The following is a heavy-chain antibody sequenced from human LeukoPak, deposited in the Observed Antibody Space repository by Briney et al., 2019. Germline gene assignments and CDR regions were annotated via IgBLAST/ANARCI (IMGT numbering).Heavy chain of an antibody. CDR1: GFTFSSYW. D-gene: IGHD3-3*01. CDR3: ARVSDRFLEWLSDGGYYYYGMDV. J-gene: IGHJ6*02. Sequence: GGSLRLSCVASGFTFSSYWMHWVRQAPGKGLVWVSRINSDGSSTSYADSVKGRFTISRDNAKNTLYLQMNSLRAEDTAVYYCARVSDRFLEWLSDGGYYYYGMDVWGQGTTVTVSS. CDR2: INSDGSST. V-gene: IGHV3-74*01.